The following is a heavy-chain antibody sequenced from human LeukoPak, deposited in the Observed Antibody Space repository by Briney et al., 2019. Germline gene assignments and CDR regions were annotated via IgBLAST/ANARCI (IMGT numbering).Heavy chain of an antibody. CDR2: INHSGST. CDR3: ASPGEYSSSAGLDYFDY. CDR1: GGSFSDYY. V-gene: IGHV4-34*01. Sequence: SETLSLTCAVYGGSFSDYYWSWIRQPPGKGLEWIGEINHSGSTNYNPSLKSRVTISVDTSKNQFSLKLSSVTAADTAVYYCASPGEYSSSAGLDYFDYWGQGTLVTVSS. J-gene: IGHJ4*02. D-gene: IGHD6-6*01.